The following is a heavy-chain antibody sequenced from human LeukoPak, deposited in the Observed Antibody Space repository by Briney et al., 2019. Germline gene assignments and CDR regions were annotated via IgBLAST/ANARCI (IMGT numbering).Heavy chain of an antibody. V-gene: IGHV4-39*01. CDR1: GGSISSSSYY. Sequence: SETLSLTCTVSGGSISSSSYYWGWIRQPPGKGLEWIGSIYYGGSTYYNPSLKSRVTISVDTSKNQFSLRLSSVTAADTAVYYCARRVLEAVTGTGGFDYWGQGTLATVSS. CDR3: ARRVLEAVTGTGGFDY. CDR2: IYYGGST. D-gene: IGHD6-19*01. J-gene: IGHJ4*02.